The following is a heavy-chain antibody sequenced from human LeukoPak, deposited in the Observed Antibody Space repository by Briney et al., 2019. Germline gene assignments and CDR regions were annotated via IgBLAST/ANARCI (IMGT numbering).Heavy chain of an antibody. CDR2: ISGSGGST. Sequence: QAGGSLRLSCTASGFTFSTYGISWVRQAPGKGLEWVSAISGSGGSTYYADAVKGRFTISRDNSKNTLYLQMNSLRAEDTAVYYCVSLTYAYWGQGTLVTVSS. CDR1: GFTFSTYG. J-gene: IGHJ4*02. V-gene: IGHV3-23*01. D-gene: IGHD2-2*01. CDR3: VSLTYAY.